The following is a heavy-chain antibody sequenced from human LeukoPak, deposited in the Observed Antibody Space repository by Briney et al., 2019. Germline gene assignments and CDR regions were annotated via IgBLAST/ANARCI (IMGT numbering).Heavy chain of an antibody. CDR1: GYTFTSYY. CDR2: INPSGGST. Sequence: ASVKVSCKASGYTFTSYYMHWVRQAPGQGLEWMGIINPSGGSTSYAQKFQGRVTMTRDTSTSTVYMELSSLRSEDTGVYYCARDLNYARENYYDSSGYYYYFDYWGQGTLVTVSS. D-gene: IGHD3-22*01. J-gene: IGHJ4*02. CDR3: ARDLNYARENYYDSSGYYYYFDY. V-gene: IGHV1-46*01.